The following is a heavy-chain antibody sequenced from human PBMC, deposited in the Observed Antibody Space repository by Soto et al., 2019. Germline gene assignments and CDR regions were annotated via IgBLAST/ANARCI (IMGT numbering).Heavy chain of an antibody. CDR1: GFTFSSYE. CDR3: ARELAAAYNYYGIDV. CDR2: ISSSGSTI. J-gene: IGHJ6*02. Sequence: PGGSLRLSCGASGFTFSSYEMNWVRQAPGKGLEWVSYISSSGSTIYYADSVKGRFTISRDNAKNSLYLQMNSLRAEDTAVYYCARELAAAYNYYGIDVWGQGTTVTVSS. D-gene: IGHD6-13*01. V-gene: IGHV3-48*03.